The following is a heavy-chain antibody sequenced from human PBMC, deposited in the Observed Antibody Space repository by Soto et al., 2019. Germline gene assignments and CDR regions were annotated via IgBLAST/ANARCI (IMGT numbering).Heavy chain of an antibody. CDR1: GLTFSSYW. D-gene: IGHD6-19*01. V-gene: IGHV3-74*01. J-gene: IGHJ4*02. CDR2: MYTDASSA. CDR3: WGNIAVAGREFDY. Sequence: EVQLVESGGGLVQPGGSLRLSCAASGLTFSSYWMHWVRQAPGKGLVWVSRMYTDASSATYADSVKGRFTISRDNAKNTLYLQMNSLRAEDTAVYYCWGNIAVAGREFDYWGQGTLVTVSS.